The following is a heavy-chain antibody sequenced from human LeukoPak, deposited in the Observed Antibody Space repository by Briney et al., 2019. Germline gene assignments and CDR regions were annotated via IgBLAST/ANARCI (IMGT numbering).Heavy chain of an antibody. CDR3: ARADHFDY. V-gene: IGHV3-48*03. CDR1: GFTFSSYE. Sequence: PGGSLRLSCAASGFTFSSYEMNWVRQAPGKGLEWLSYISSSGNTIYYADSVKGRFTISRDNAKNSLYLLMNSLRAEDTAVYYCARADHFDYWGRGTLVTVSS. J-gene: IGHJ4*02. CDR2: ISSSGNTI.